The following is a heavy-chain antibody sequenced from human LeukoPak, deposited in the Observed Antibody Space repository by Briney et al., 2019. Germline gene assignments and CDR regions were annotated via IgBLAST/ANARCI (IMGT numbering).Heavy chain of an antibody. CDR1: GGSFSGYY. D-gene: IGHD3-10*01. Sequence: SETLSLTCAVYGGSFSGYYWGWIRQPPGKGLEWIGSIYYSGSTYYNPSLKSRVTISVDTSKNQFSLKLSSVTAADTAVYYCARNSYTYYYGSGSYSNFDYWGQGTLVTVSS. CDR2: IYYSGST. CDR3: ARNSYTYYYGSGSYSNFDY. J-gene: IGHJ4*02. V-gene: IGHV4-34*01.